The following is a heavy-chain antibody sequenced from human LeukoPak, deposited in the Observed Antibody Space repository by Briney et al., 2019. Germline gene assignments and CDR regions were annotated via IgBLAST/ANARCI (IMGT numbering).Heavy chain of an antibody. CDR3: ARGRRWRSSSNLVGWFDP. Sequence: ASVKVSCKASGYTFTSYDINWVRQATGQGLEWMGWMNPNSGNTGYAQKFQGRVTMTRNTSISTAYMELSSLRSEDTAVYYCARGRRWRSSSNLVGWFDPWGQGTLVTVSS. V-gene: IGHV1-8*01. J-gene: IGHJ5*02. D-gene: IGHD6-6*01. CDR2: MNPNSGNT. CDR1: GYTFTSYD.